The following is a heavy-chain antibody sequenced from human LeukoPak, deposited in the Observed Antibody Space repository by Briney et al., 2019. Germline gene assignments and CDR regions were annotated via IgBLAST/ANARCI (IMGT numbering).Heavy chain of an antibody. CDR3: ARGRIAVGPNWFDP. CDR1: GGSFSGYY. D-gene: IGHD6-19*01. Sequence: SETLSLTCAVYGGSFSGYYWSWLRQPPGKGLEWIGEINHSGSTNYNPSLKSRVTISVDTSKNQFSLKLSSVTAADTAVYYCARGRIAVGPNWFDPWGQGTLVTVSS. CDR2: INHSGST. V-gene: IGHV4-34*01. J-gene: IGHJ5*02.